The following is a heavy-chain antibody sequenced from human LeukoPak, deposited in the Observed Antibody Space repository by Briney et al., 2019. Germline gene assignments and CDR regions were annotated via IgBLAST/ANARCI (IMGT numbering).Heavy chain of an antibody. V-gene: IGHV4-59*08. D-gene: IGHD3-10*01. CDR1: GGSISSYY. CDR3: ARLVRGSGGWFDP. CDR2: IYYSGST. J-gene: IGHJ5*02. Sequence: PSETLSLTCTVSGGSISSYYWSWIRQPPGKGLEWIGYIYYSGSTNYNPSLKSRVTISVDTSKNQFSLKLSSVTAADTAVYYCARLVRGSGGWFDPWGQGTLVTVST.